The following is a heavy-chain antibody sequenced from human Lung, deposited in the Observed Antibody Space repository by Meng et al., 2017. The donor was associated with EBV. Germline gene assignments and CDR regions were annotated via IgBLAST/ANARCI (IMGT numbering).Heavy chain of an antibody. Sequence: LFEFGSEGTQPVAQVSVHCQGCGYTLTHHGISSLRQAPGQGLEWMGWISCYNGDTNYAQKLQGRVTMTTDTSTNTAYMDLRSLRSDDTAVYYCARDPSNTSGRYAYFDYWGQGTLVTVSS. CDR3: ARDPSNTSGRYAYFDY. J-gene: IGHJ4*02. CDR2: ISCYNGDT. CDR1: GYTLTHHG. V-gene: IGHV1-18*01. D-gene: IGHD6-19*01.